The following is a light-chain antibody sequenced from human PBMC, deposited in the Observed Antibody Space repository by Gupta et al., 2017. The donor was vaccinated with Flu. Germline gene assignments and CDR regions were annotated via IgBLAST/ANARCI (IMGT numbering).Light chain of an antibody. J-gene: IGLJ3*02. Sequence: QSVLTQPPSVSGAPGPRVTSSCTGSSSTIGAGYDVHWYQQLPGTAPKLLIYGNSNRPSGVPDRFSGSKLVTAASLAITGLQAEDEADYYCQPYDSSLYWVFGGGTKLTVL. CDR2: GNS. V-gene: IGLV1-40*01. CDR3: QPYDSSLYWV. CDR1: SSTIGAGYD.